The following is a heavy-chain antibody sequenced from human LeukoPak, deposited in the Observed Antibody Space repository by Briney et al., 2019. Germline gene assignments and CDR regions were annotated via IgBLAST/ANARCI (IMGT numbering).Heavy chain of an antibody. V-gene: IGHV3-48*01. J-gene: IGHJ4*02. CDR2: ISGSGSTK. D-gene: IGHD3-10*01. CDR1: GFTFSSYS. CDR3: ARWFGESFDY. Sequence: GGSLRLSCAASGFTFSSYSMNWVRQAPGKELEWVSYISGSGSTKYYPDSVKGRFTISRDNAKKSLHLQMNSLRAEDTAVYCCARWFGESFDYWGQGTLVTVSS.